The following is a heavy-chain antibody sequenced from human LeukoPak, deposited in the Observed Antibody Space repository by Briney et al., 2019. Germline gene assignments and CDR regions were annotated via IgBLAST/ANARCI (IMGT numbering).Heavy chain of an antibody. J-gene: IGHJ5*02. Sequence: GGSLRLSCAASGFTFSSYAMSWVRQAPGKGLEWVSAISGSGGSTYYADSVKGRLTISRDNSKNTLYLQMNSLRAEDTAVYYCAKASYCSSTSCYNNNWFDPWGQGTLVTVSS. V-gene: IGHV3-23*01. CDR2: ISGSGGST. CDR3: AKASYCSSTSCYNNNWFDP. D-gene: IGHD2-2*02. CDR1: GFTFSSYA.